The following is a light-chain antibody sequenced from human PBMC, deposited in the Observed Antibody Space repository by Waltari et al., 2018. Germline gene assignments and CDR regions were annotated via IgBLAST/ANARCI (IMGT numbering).Light chain of an antibody. V-gene: IGLV3-10*01. CDR3: FSTDTSGSHWV. CDR1: ALPKKY. Sequence: SYELTQPPSMSVSPGQAARITCSGDALPKKYAYWYQQKSGQVPVLVIYEDSLRPSGIPERFSGSSSGTVATLRISGAQVEDEADYYCFSTDTSGSHWVFGGGTKLTVL. CDR2: EDS. J-gene: IGLJ3*02.